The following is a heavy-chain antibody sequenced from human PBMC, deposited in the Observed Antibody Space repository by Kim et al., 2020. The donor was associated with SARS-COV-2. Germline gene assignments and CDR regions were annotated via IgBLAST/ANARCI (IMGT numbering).Heavy chain of an antibody. J-gene: IGHJ6*02. CDR3: AREGYCSSTSCLSNDYYGMDV. Sequence: GGSLRLSCAASGFTVSSNYMSWVRQAPGKGLEWVSVIYSGGSTYYADSVKGRFTISRDNSKNTLYLQMNSLRAEDTAVYYCAREGYCSSTSCLSNDYYGMDVWGQGTTVTVSS. CDR1: GFTVSSNY. D-gene: IGHD2-2*01. CDR2: IYSGGST. V-gene: IGHV3-53*01.